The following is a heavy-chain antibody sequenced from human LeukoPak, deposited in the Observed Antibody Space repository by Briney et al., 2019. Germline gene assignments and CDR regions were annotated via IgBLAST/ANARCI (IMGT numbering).Heavy chain of an antibody. CDR1: GGSISSYC. Sequence: KPSETLSLTCTVSGGSISSYCWSWIRQPPGKGMEWNGYIYYSGSTNYNPSLKSRVTISVDTSKNQFSLKLSSVTAADTAVYYCASGYGYDSSGYYYDYWGQGTLVTVSS. CDR3: ASGYGYDSSGYYYDY. CDR2: IYYSGST. V-gene: IGHV4-59*01. J-gene: IGHJ4*02. D-gene: IGHD3-22*01.